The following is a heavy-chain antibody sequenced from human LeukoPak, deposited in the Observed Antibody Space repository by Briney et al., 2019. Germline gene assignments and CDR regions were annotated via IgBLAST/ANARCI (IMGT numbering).Heavy chain of an antibody. CDR2: IYYSGST. D-gene: IGHD6-25*01. CDR3: ARLGRVAAAGPYYDYYSLDV. Sequence: PSETLSLTCTASGGSISTSGWTWIRQPPGKGLEWIGDIYYSGSTSYNPSLKSRITISRDTSTKQVSLKVTSVTAADTGAYYCARLGRVAAAGPYYDYYSLDVWGQGTTVTVSS. V-gene: IGHV4-59*08. CDR1: GGSISTSG. J-gene: IGHJ6*02.